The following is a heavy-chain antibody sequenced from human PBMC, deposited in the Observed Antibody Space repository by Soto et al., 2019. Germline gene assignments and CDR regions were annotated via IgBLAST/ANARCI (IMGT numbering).Heavy chain of an antibody. D-gene: IGHD2-15*01. CDR1: GGSISSGGYY. J-gene: IGHJ5*02. V-gene: IGHV4-31*03. CDR2: IYYSGST. Sequence: SETLSLTCTVSGGSISSGGYYWSWIRQHPGKGLEWIGYIYYSGSTYYNPSLKSRVTISVDTSKNQFSLKLSSVTAADTAVYYCASSPWWAATHNWFDPWGQGTLVTVSS. CDR3: ASSPWWAATHNWFDP.